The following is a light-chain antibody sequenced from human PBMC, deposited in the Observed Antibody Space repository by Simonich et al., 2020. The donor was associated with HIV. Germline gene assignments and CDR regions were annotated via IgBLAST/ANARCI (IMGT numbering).Light chain of an antibody. CDR3: QQYNYWYT. J-gene: IGKJ2*01. V-gene: IGKV3-15*01. CDR1: QSISNN. Sequence: EIVMTQSPATLSVSPGERATLSCRASQSISNNVAWYQQKPGQAPRLLIYGASTRATGIPARFSGSGSGTEFTLTVSSLQSEDFAVYYCQQYNYWYTFGQGTKLEIK. CDR2: GAS.